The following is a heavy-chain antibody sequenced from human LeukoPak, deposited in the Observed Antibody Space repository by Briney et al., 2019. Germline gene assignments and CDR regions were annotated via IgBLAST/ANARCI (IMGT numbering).Heavy chain of an antibody. CDR1: GFTFSSYD. CDR3: ARTGWSGSFHWYFDL. CDR2: IGTAGDT. V-gene: IGHV3-13*01. D-gene: IGHD3-10*01. Sequence: PGGSLRLSCAASGFTFSSYDMHWVRQATGKGLEWVSAIGTAGDTYYPGSAKGRFTISRENAKNSLYLQMNSLRAGDTAVYYCARTGWSGSFHWYFDLWGRGPLVTVSS. J-gene: IGHJ2*01.